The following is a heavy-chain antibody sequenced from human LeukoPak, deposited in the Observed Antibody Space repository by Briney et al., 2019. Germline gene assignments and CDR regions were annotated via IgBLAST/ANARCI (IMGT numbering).Heavy chain of an antibody. CDR2: IYHVGGT. D-gene: IGHD5-12*01. J-gene: IGHJ5*02. CDR3: ARDGRSGYEDL. V-gene: IGHV4-30-4*01. Sequence: SQTLSLTCTVSGGSISSGDYYWSWIRQPPGKGLEWIGSIYHVGGTYYNPSLKSRVTISIDTSKNQFSLRLTSVTAADTAIYYCARDGRSGYEDLWGPGTLVTVSS. CDR1: GGSISSGDYY.